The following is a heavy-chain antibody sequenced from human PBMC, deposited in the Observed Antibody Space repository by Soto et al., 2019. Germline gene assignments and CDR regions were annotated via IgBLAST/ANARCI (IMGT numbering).Heavy chain of an antibody. CDR3: ASSAGDSYGYFDY. J-gene: IGHJ4*02. Sequence: GESLKISCKGSGYSFTSYWISWVRQMPGKGLEWMGRIDPSDSYTNYSPSFQGHVTISADKSISTAYPQWSSLKASDTAMYYCASSAGDSYGYFDYWGQGTLVTVSS. V-gene: IGHV5-10-1*01. D-gene: IGHD5-18*01. CDR1: GYSFTSYW. CDR2: IDPSDSYT.